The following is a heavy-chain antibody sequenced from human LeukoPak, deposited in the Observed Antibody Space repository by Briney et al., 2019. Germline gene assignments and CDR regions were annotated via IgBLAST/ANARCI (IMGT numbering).Heavy chain of an antibody. CDR1: GYTFISYG. Sequence: GASVKVSCKASGYTFISYGISWVRQAPGQGLEWMGWISAYNGNTNYAQKFQGRVTITADKSTSTAYMELSSLRSEDTAVYYCARQVIGYSYGSPFGYWGQGTLVTVSS. D-gene: IGHD5-18*01. V-gene: IGHV1-18*01. CDR2: ISAYNGNT. J-gene: IGHJ4*02. CDR3: ARQVIGYSYGSPFGY.